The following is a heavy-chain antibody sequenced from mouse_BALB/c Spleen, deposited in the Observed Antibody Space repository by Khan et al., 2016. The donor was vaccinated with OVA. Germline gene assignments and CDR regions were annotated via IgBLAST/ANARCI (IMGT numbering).Heavy chain of an antibody. CDR3: ARKNSGDFDY. J-gene: IGHJ2*01. V-gene: IGHV1-20*02. Sequence: EVKLLESGPELVKPGASVKISCKASGYSFTGYFMNWVMQSHGKRLEWIGRINPHIGETFYNQKFKDKATLTVDESSSTAHMELRSLASEDSAVYYCARKNSGDFDYWGQGTTLTVSS. CDR1: GYSFTGYF. D-gene: IGHD1-3*01. CDR2: INPHIGET.